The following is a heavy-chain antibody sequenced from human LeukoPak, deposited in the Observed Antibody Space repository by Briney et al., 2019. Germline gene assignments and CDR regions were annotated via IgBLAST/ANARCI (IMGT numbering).Heavy chain of an antibody. CDR2: IIPIFGTA. D-gene: IGHD1-26*01. J-gene: IGHJ5*02. CDR3: ARDNSVGDVAWWFDP. CDR1: GGTFSSYA. Sequence: SVKVSCKASGGTFSSYAISWVRQAPGQGLEWMGGIIPIFGTANYAQKFQGRVTMTRDMSTTTDYMELSSLRSEDTAVYYCARDNSVGDVAWWFDPWGQGTLVTVSS. V-gene: IGHV1-69*05.